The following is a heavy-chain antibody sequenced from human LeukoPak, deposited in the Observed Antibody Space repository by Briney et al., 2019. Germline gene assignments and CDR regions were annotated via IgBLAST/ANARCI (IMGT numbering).Heavy chain of an antibody. D-gene: IGHD5-24*01. J-gene: IGHJ4*02. Sequence: SETLSLTCTVSGGSISSYYWSWIRQPPGKGLEWIGYIYYSGSTNYNPSPKSRVTISVDTSKNQFSLKLSSVTAADTAVYYCARDLGDGYNFDYWGQGTLVTVSS. CDR3: ARDLGDGYNFDY. V-gene: IGHV4-59*01. CDR1: GGSISSYY. CDR2: IYYSGST.